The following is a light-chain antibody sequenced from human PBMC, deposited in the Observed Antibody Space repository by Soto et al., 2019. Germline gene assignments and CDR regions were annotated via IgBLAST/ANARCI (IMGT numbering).Light chain of an antibody. J-gene: IGLJ1*01. V-gene: IGLV2-14*01. CDR1: SSDVGNYIF. CDR2: DIN. Sequence: QSVLTQPASVSGSPGQSITISCTGTSSDVGNYIFVSWYRQHPGKAPKLMIYDINKRPSGVSNRFSGSKSGNTASLTISGLQAEDEADYYCVSYTTSDSYVFGTGTKLTVL. CDR3: VSYTTSDSYV.